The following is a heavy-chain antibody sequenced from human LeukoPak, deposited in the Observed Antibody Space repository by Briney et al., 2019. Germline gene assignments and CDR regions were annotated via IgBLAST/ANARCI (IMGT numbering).Heavy chain of an antibody. D-gene: IGHD1-26*01. CDR2: IYYSGST. J-gene: IGHJ5*02. CDR3: ARHEYSGSYYGLSWFDP. CDR1: GGSISSSGYY. Sequence: SETLSLTCTVSGGSISSSGYYWGWIRQPPGKGLEWIASIYYSGSTYYNPYLKSRVTISVDTSKNQLSLKLSSLTAADTAVYYCARHEYSGSYYGLSWFDPWGQGTLVTVSS. V-gene: IGHV4-39*01.